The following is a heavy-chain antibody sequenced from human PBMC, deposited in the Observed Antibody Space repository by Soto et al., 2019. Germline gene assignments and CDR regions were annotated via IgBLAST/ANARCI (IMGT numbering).Heavy chain of an antibody. D-gene: IGHD6-6*01. V-gene: IGHV4-31*03. CDR2: IYDTESA. CDR3: ARASSSSSAADY. Sequence: QVQLQESGPGLVKPSQTLSLTCNVSGESISSGGYYWSWIRHHPGKGLEWIGYIYDTESAYYNPSLKSRVSITMXXSKNQFAMRLSSVTAADTAVYYCARASSSSSAADYWGQGILGTVSS. CDR1: GESISSGGYY. J-gene: IGHJ4*02.